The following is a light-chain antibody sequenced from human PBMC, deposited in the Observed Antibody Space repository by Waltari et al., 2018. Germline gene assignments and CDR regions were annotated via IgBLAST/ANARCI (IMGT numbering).Light chain of an antibody. J-gene: IGLJ2*01. CDR2: DVS. CDR3: SSYTSSSNVV. V-gene: IGLV2-14*03. CDR1: SSDVGGYNY. Sequence: QSALPQPASVSGSPGQSITLSCTGPSSDVGGYNYVSWYQQHPGKAPKLMIYDVSNRPSGVSNRFSGSKSGNTASLTISGLQAEDEADYYCSSYTSSSNVVFGGGTKLTVL.